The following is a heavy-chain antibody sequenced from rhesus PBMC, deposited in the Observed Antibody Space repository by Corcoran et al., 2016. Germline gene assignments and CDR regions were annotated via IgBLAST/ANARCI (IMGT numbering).Heavy chain of an antibody. D-gene: IGHD3-34*01. CDR3: ANGGPDKDRFDV. CDR2: ISGGSGSS. J-gene: IGHJ5-1*01. V-gene: IGHV4-147*01. Sequence: QLQQQESGPGLVRPWETLSLTCAVAGGSISPSWWSWIRPPPGKGLEWIGRISGGSGSSSYSPSLRSRATISTDTSRNHISLRLIFVTAADTALYYCANGGPDKDRFDVWGPGVLVTVSS. CDR1: GGSISPSW.